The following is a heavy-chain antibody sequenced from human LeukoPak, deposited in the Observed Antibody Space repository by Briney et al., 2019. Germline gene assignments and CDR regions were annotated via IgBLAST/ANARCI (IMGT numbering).Heavy chain of an antibody. CDR3: AKGSGSGWYGWFAP. CDR2: IEASGGAT. J-gene: IGHJ5*02. D-gene: IGHD6-19*01. Sequence: GESLRLSCEASGFSFSHSDMYWVRQAPGKGLEWVSSIEASGGATYYADSVNGRFTISRDNSKNTFYLQLNNLRADDTAVYFCAKGSGSGWYGWFAPWGQGALVTVSA. V-gene: IGHV3-23*01. CDR1: GFSFSHSD.